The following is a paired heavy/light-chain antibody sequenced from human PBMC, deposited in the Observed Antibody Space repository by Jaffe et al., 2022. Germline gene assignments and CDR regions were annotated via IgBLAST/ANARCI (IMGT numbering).Heavy chain of an antibody. V-gene: IGHV3-48*01. CDR3: ARDHRGYCSGASCYA. J-gene: IGHJ4*02. CDR1: GFIFSSYS. CDR2: ISSSSSTI. D-gene: IGHD2-15*01. Sequence: EVHLVESGGGLVQPGGSLRLSCAASGFIFSSYSMNWVRQAPGKGLEWVSYISSSSSTIHYADSVRGRFTISRDDAKNSLYLQMNSLRAEDTAVYYCARDHRGYCSGASCYARGQGTLVTVSS.
Light chain of an antibody. CDR3: QQYNTFSWT. Sequence: DIQMTQSPSTLSASVGDRVTITCRASQSISSWLAWYQQKPGKAPNLLIYKASTLESGVPSRFSGSGSGTEFTLTISSLQPDDFATYYCQQYNTFSWTFGQGTKVEIK. J-gene: IGKJ1*01. CDR2: KAS. V-gene: IGKV1-5*03. CDR1: QSISSW.